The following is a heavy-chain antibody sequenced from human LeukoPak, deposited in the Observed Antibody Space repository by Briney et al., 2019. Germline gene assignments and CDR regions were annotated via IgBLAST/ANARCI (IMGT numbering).Heavy chain of an antibody. D-gene: IGHD3-22*01. Sequence: GGFLRLSCAASGFTFSDYSMNWVRQAPGKGLEWIAYIRSSSETIHYADSVKGRFTISRDNAKNSLYLQMNSLRAEDTAVYYCARELHPDYYDSSGYYWGFDYWGQGTLVTVSS. J-gene: IGHJ4*02. CDR3: ARELHPDYYDSSGYYWGFDY. CDR1: GFTFSDYS. CDR2: IRSSSETI. V-gene: IGHV3-48*04.